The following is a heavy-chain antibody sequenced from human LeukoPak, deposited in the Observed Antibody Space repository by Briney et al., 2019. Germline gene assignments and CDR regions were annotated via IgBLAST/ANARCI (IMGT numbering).Heavy chain of an antibody. J-gene: IGHJ4*02. CDR3: ARVRDYYDSSGPYYFDY. CDR1: GGTFSSYA. D-gene: IGHD3-22*01. V-gene: IGHV1-69*05. CDR2: IIPIFGTA. Sequence: SVKVSCKASGGTFSSYAISWVRQAPGQGLEWMGGIIPIFGTANYAQKFQGRVTITTDESTSTAYMELSSLRSEGTAVYYCARVRDYYDSSGPYYFDYWGQGTLVTVSS.